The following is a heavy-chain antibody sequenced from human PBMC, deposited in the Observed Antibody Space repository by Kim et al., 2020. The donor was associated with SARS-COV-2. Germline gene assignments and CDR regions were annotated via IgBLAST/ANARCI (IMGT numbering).Heavy chain of an antibody. CDR1: GGSIISSTHY. J-gene: IGHJ4*02. V-gene: IGHV4-39*07. CDR3: AKVDEEFDN. CDR2: ISDNGNT. Sequence: SETLSLTCTVSGGSIISSTHYWGWVRQPPGKGLEWIGSISDNGNTWYDSSLKSRVTISIDTYNNQLFLRLTSVTAADTAVYFCAKVDEEFDNSGQGTLVT.